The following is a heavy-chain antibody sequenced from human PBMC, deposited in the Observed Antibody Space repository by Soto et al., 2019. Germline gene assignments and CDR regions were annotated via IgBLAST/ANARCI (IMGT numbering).Heavy chain of an antibody. CDR2: IYSGGDT. CDR3: SRSTMIGLLSH. CDR1: GFTVSSNF. D-gene: IGHD3-22*01. V-gene: IGHV3-66*01. J-gene: IGHJ4*02. Sequence: GSLRLSCAASGFTVSSNFMSWVRQAPGKGLEWVSVIYSGGDTYYVDSVKGRFTISRDNSKNTLYLQMNTLRAEDTAMYYCSRSTMIGLLSHWGQGTLVTVSS.